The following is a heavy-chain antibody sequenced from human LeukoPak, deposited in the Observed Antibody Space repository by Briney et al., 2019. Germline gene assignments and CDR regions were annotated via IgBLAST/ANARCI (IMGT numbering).Heavy chain of an antibody. CDR1: GYTFTGYY. Sequence: ASVKVSCKASGYTFTGYYMHWVRQAPGQGLEWMGRINPNSGGTNYAQKFQGRVTMTRDTSISTAYMELSRLRSDDTAAYYCWTTVTTRDYWGQGTLVTVSS. V-gene: IGHV1-2*06. CDR3: WTTVTTRDY. CDR2: INPNSGGT. D-gene: IGHD4-11*01. J-gene: IGHJ4*02.